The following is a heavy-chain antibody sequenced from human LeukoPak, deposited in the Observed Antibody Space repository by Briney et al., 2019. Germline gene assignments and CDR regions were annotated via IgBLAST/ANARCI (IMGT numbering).Heavy chain of an antibody. Sequence: PSETLSLTCTVSGGSISSYYWSWIRQPPGKGLEWIGYIYYSGSTNYNPSLKSRVTISVDTSKNQFSLKLSSVTAADTAVYYCAKGDSSSELFYFDYWGQGTLVTVSS. V-gene: IGHV4-59*01. J-gene: IGHJ4*02. CDR1: GGSISSYY. CDR3: AKGDSSSELFYFDY. D-gene: IGHD6-6*01. CDR2: IYYSGST.